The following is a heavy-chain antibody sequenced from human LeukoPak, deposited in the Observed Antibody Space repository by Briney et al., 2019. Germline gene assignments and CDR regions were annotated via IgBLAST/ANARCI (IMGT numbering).Heavy chain of an antibody. CDR2: IKQDGSEK. Sequence: GGSLRLSCAASGFTFSSYWMSWVRQAPGKGLEWVANIKQDGSEKYYVDSVKGRSTISRDNAKNSLYLQMNSLRAEDTAVYYCAREGDGYSGYFDYWGQGTLVTVSS. CDR3: AREGDGYSGYFDY. D-gene: IGHD5-24*01. V-gene: IGHV3-7*05. CDR1: GFTFSSYW. J-gene: IGHJ4*02.